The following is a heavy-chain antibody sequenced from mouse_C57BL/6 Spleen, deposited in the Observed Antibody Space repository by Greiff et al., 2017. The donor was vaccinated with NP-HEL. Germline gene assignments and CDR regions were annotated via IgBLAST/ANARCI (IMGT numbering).Heavy chain of an antibody. Sequence: QVQLQQSGPGLVQPSQSLSITCTVSGFSLTSYGVHWVRQSPGKGLEWLGVIWSGGSTDYNAAFISRLSISKDNSKSQVFFKMNSLQADDTAIYYCARGHYSNSRWFAYWGQGTLVTVSA. CDR3: ARGHYSNSRWFAY. CDR2: IWSGGST. V-gene: IGHV2-2*01. CDR1: GFSLTSYG. D-gene: IGHD2-5*01. J-gene: IGHJ3*01.